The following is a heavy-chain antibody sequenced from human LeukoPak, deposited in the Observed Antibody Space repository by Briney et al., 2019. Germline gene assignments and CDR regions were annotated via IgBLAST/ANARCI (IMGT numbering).Heavy chain of an antibody. V-gene: IGHV1-24*01. CDR1: GNTLTEVS. J-gene: IGHJ2*01. CDR3: VAEGCSGGICYPYFDL. CDR2: FDPANGGK. D-gene: IGHD2-15*01. Sequence: ASVNVSCKVSGNTLTEVSMHWVRQAPGKGLQWIGGFDPANGGKIYAQQFQGRVTMTVDTSTDTAYMELNSLRSEDTAVYYCVAEGCSGGICYPYFDLWGRGTLVIVSS.